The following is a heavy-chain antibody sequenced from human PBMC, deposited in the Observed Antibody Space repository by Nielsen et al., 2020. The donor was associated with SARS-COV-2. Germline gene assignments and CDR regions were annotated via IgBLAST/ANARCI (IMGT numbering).Heavy chain of an antibody. Sequence: ASVKVSCKVSGYTLTELSMHWVRQAPGKGLEWMGGFDPEDGETIYAQKLQGRVTMTTDTSTSTVYMELSSLRSEDTAVYYCARAASLSMIVVVITYFDYWGQGTLVTVSS. J-gene: IGHJ4*02. V-gene: IGHV1-24*01. CDR3: ARAASLSMIVVVITYFDY. D-gene: IGHD3-22*01. CDR1: GYTLTELS. CDR2: FDPEDGET.